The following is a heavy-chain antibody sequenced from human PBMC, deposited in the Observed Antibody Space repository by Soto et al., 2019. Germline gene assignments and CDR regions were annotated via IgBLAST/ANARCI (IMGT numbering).Heavy chain of an antibody. Sequence: QVQLVQSGAEVKKPGSSVKVSCKASGGTFSNYAINWVRQAPGQGLEWLGGIIPIYGSANYAQKFQGRVNITADASTRTAYMDLSRLTSEDTAVYYWARDLPRVTRPALYFYYGMDVWGQGTTVTVS. J-gene: IGHJ6*02. CDR1: GGTFSNYA. CDR2: IIPIYGSA. D-gene: IGHD4-4*01. CDR3: ARDLPRVTRPALYFYYGMDV. V-gene: IGHV1-69*01.